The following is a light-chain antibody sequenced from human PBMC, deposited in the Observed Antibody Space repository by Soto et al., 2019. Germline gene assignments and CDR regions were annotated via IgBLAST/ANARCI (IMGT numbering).Light chain of an antibody. V-gene: IGKV1-5*01. Sequence: DIQMTQSPSTLSASVGDRVTITCRASQSISNRLAWYQQKPGKAPKLLIYAASSLQSGVPSRFSGSGSGTDFTLTISSLEPEDFAVYYCQQRSNWPSITFGQGTRLEIK. CDR2: AAS. CDR1: QSISNR. CDR3: QQRSNWPSIT. J-gene: IGKJ5*01.